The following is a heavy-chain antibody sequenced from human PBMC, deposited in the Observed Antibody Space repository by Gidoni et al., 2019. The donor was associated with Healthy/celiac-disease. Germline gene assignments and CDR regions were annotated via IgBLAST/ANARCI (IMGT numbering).Heavy chain of an antibody. V-gene: IGHV3-23*01. D-gene: IGHD5-12*01. CDR3: AKDSSGYDSWDPPLIDY. Sequence: EVQRLESGGGLVPPGGSLSLSCAASGFTFSNCAMSWVRQGPGQGLELGSVMSGSGGSTYYADAVKGRCRISRDNYKNTLYLQMNSLRVEDTAVSYCAKDSSGYDSWDPPLIDYWGQGTLVTVSS. J-gene: IGHJ4*02. CDR1: GFTFSNCA. CDR2: MSGSGGST.